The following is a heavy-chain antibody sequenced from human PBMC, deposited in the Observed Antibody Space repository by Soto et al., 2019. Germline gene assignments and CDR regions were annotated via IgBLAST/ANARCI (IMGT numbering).Heavy chain of an antibody. CDR2: IKSKTDGGTT. Sequence: EVQLVESGGGLVQPGGSLRLSCAASGFTFTYAWMNWVRQAPGKGLEWVGRIKSKTDGGTTDYAAPVKGRSTISRDDSKNMLYLQINSLKTEDTAVYYCTTNPSYSSSWSPVDYWGQGTLVTVSS. CDR3: TTNPSYSSSWSPVDY. CDR1: GFTFTYAW. D-gene: IGHD6-13*01. J-gene: IGHJ4*02. V-gene: IGHV3-15*07.